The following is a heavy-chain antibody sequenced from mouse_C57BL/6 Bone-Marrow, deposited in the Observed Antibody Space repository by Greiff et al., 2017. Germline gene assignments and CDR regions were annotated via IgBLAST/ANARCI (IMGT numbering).Heavy chain of an antibody. V-gene: IGHV1-76*01. J-gene: IGHJ2*01. CDR3: ARGRVLGY. CDR1: GYTFTDYY. D-gene: IGHD2-14*01. Sequence: VKLMESGAELVRPGASVKLSCKASGYTFTDYYINWVKQRPGQGLEWIARIYPGSGNTYYNEKFKGKATLTAEKSSSTAYMQLSSLTSDDSAVYFCARGRVLGYWGQGTTLTVSS. CDR2: IYPGSGNT.